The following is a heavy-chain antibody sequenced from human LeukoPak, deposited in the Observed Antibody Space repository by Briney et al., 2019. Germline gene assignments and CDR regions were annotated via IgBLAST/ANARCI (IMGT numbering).Heavy chain of an antibody. Sequence: PGGSLRLSCAASGFTFSSYAMSWVRQAPGKGLGWVSLVSGDGGSTYYADSVKGRFTISRDSSKNSLYLQVNSLRTEDTALYYCAKAALTMIGPPDYWGQGTLVTVSS. CDR3: AKAALTMIGPPDY. J-gene: IGHJ4*02. V-gene: IGHV3-43*02. CDR1: GFTFSSYA. CDR2: VSGDGGST. D-gene: IGHD3-22*01.